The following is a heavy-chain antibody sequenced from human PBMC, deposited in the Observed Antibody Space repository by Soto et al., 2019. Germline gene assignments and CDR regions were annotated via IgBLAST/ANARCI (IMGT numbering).Heavy chain of an antibody. V-gene: IGHV3-23*01. J-gene: IGHJ6*02. CDR3: AKDLRTSTNYNYGMDV. CDR2: ISASGGST. Sequence: EVQLLESGGGLVQPGESLRLSCAASGFTFSTYAMSWVRQAPGKGLEWVSVISASGGSTFYADSVKGRFTVSRDNSRNTLYLQVISLRVEHTAVYYCAKDLRTSTNYNYGMDVWGQGTTVTVSS. CDR1: GFTFSTYA.